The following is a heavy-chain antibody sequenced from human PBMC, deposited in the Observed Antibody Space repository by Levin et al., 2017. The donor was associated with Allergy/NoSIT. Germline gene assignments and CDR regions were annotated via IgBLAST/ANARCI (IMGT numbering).Heavy chain of an antibody. CDR3: AKVVKEDDFWNAHLYYHYYGMDV. J-gene: IGHJ6*02. Sequence: HGESLKISCAASGFTLSTHGMHWVRQAPGKGLEWVALISYHGNFKYYADSVRGRFTISRDNSNNTLYLQMNSLRPDDTAVYYCAKVVKEDDFWNAHLYYHYYGMDVWGLGTTVIVSS. CDR1: GFTLSTHG. V-gene: IGHV3-30*18. D-gene: IGHD3-3*01. CDR2: ISYHGNFK.